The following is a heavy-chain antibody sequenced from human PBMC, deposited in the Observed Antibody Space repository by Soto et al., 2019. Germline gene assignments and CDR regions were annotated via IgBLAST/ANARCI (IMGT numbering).Heavy chain of an antibody. CDR1: GFTFSSYW. D-gene: IGHD6-13*01. V-gene: IGHV3-7*01. J-gene: IGHJ6*03. Sequence: PGGSLRLSCAASGFTFSSYWMSWVRQAPGKGLEWVANIKQDGSEKYYVDSVKGRFTISRDNAKNSLYLQMNSLRAEDTAVYYCAREAGIAAAGKPSLLAYYYYYTAGWSQGTTVTVSS. CDR2: IKQDGSEK. CDR3: AREAGIAAAGKPSLLAYYYYYTAG.